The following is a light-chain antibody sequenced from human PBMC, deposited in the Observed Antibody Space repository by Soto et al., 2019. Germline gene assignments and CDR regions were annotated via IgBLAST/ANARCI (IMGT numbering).Light chain of an antibody. CDR1: QSVSSSY. CDR3: KQYGSSPYT. V-gene: IGKV3-20*01. CDR2: CAY. Sequence: EIVLTQSPGTLSLSPGERATLSCRASQSVSSSYLAWYHQKPGQAPRLLIYCAYSRGTGIPDRFSGSGSGTDVALTISRLEPEGFAVYYCKQYGSSPYTVGQGTKLDIQ. J-gene: IGKJ2*01.